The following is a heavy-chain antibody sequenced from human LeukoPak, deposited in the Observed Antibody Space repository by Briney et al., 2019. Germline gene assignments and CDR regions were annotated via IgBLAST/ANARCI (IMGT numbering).Heavy chain of an antibody. Sequence: GGSLRLSCAASGFNFSSFEMNWVRQAPGKGLEWVSYISSSGSTIYFADSVKGRLTTSRDNAKNLLYLQVNSLRADDTAVYYCARSGYLGPDYWGEGTPVTVSS. CDR1: GFNFSSFE. CDR2: ISSSGSTI. CDR3: ARSGYLGPDY. D-gene: IGHD2-2*01. V-gene: IGHV3-48*03. J-gene: IGHJ4*02.